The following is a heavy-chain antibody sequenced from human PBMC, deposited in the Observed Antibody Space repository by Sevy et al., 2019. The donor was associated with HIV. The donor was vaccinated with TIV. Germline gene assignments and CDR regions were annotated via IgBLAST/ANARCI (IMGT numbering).Heavy chain of an antibody. V-gene: IGHV3-21*01. Sequence: GGSLRLSCAASGFTFSSYSMNWVRQAPGKGLEWVSSISSSSSYIYYADSVKGRFTIARDNAKNSLYLQRNSLRAEDTAVYYCARDSKRDFWSGYYIDYWGQGTLVTVSS. J-gene: IGHJ4*02. CDR1: GFTFSSYS. D-gene: IGHD3-3*01. CDR3: ARDSKRDFWSGYYIDY. CDR2: ISSSSSYI.